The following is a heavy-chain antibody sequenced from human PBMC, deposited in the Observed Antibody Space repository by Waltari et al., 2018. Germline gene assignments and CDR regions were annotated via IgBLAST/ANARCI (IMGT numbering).Heavy chain of an antibody. Sequence: QVQLVQSGAEVKKPGASVKVSCKASGYTFTSYDTNWVRTAKGQGLEWMGWMNPNSGNTGYAQKFQGRVTMTRNTSISTAYMELSSLRSEDTAVYYCARGPNYYDSSGYSSDIWGQGTMVTVSS. J-gene: IGHJ3*02. D-gene: IGHD3-22*01. CDR2: MNPNSGNT. CDR1: GYTFTSYD. V-gene: IGHV1-8*01. CDR3: ARGPNYYDSSGYSSDI.